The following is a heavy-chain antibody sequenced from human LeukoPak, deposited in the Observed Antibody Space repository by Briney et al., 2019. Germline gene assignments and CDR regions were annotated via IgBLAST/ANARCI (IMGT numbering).Heavy chain of an antibody. CDR1: GYSYTTEC. CDR3: ARDRGIAEADSFDP. J-gene: IGHJ5*02. Sequence: ATLYLTCNASGYSYTTECISWVRQAAGQGLEWMGWIDTFSGKTNYAQKFQGRVTMPSDTSTSTAYMELRSLRSDDTAVYYCARDRGIAEADSFDPWGQGTLVTVS. CDR2: IDTFSGKT. V-gene: IGHV1-18*01. D-gene: IGHD6-13*01.